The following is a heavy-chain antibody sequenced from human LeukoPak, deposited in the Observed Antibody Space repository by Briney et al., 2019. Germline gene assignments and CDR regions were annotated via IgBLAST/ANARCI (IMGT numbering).Heavy chain of an antibody. J-gene: IGHJ5*02. CDR3: ARVGVQWLVNNWFDP. D-gene: IGHD6-19*01. Sequence: SETLSLTCTVSGYSISSGYYWGWIRQPPGKGLEWIGSIYHSGSTYYNPSLKSRVTISVDTSKNQFSLKLSSVTAADTAVYYCARVGVQWLVNNWFDPWGQGTLVTVSS. CDR2: IYHSGST. CDR1: GYSISSGYY. V-gene: IGHV4-38-2*02.